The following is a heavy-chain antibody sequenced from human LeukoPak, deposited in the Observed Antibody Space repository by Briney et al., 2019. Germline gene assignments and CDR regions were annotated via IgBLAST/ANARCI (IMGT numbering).Heavy chain of an antibody. D-gene: IGHD5-24*01. CDR1: GFTFSNYG. J-gene: IGHJ3*02. V-gene: IGHV3-30*02. CDR3: ARGRTTIAKDAFDI. CDR2: IRYDGSNK. Sequence: GGSLRLSCTASGFTFSNYGMHWVRQAPGKGLEWVAFIRYDGSNKYYADPVKGRFTISRDNSKNTLYLQMNSLRAEDTAVYYCARGRTTIAKDAFDIWGQGTMVTVSS.